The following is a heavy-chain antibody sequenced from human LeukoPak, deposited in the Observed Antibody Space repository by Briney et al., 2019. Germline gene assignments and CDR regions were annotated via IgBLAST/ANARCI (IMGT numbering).Heavy chain of an antibody. V-gene: IGHV3-23*01. Sequence: PGGSLRLSCAASGFTFSSYAMSWVRQAPGKGLEWISAISGSGGSTYYADSVKGRFTISRDNAKNSLYLQMNSLRAEDTAVYYCARDLGKGKITMVNWFDPWGQGTLVTVSS. CDR3: ARDLGKGKITMVNWFDP. J-gene: IGHJ5*02. CDR2: ISGSGGST. D-gene: IGHD3-10*01. CDR1: GFTFSSYA.